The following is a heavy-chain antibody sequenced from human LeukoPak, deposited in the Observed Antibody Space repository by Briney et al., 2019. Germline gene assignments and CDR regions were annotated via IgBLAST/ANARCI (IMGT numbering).Heavy chain of an antibody. CDR3: ARAKPLRVAYWVDP. CDR1: GGSISSYY. CDR2: IYYSGST. Sequence: SETLSLTCTVHGGSISSYYWSWSRQPPGKVHEWIRCIYYSGSTNYDPSLTSRVTITVDTSKNQFYLKLSSVTAADTAVYYCARAKPLRVAYWVDPCGEGTLVTVSS. J-gene: IGHJ5*02. D-gene: IGHD2-15*01. V-gene: IGHV4-59*13.